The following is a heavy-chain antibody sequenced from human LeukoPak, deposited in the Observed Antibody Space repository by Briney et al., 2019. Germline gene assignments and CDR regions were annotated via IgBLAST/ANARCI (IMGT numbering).Heavy chain of an antibody. CDR1: RFTFNKYG. D-gene: IGHD6-6*01. CDR2: ISNGGRST. CDR3: AKDVGTAALLVFYFDL. J-gene: IGHJ2*01. V-gene: IGHV3-23*01. Sequence: PGGSPRLSCAASRFTFNKYGLSWVRQAPGKGLEWVSGISNGGRSTYYADSVKGRFTISRDNSKNTLYLQMNPLRVEDTAVYYCAKDVGTAALLVFYFDLWGRGARVTVSS.